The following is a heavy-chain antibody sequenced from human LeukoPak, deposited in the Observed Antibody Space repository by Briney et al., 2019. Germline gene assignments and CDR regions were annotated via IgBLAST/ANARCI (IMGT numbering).Heavy chain of an antibody. V-gene: IGHV3-48*03. CDR3: ARADSNIAARRIGFDY. J-gene: IGHJ4*02. CDR2: ISSSSSTI. Sequence: HPGGSLRLSCAASGFTFSSYEMNWVRQAPGKGLEWVSYISSSSSTIYYADSVKGRFTISRDNAKNSLYLQMNSLRAEDTAVYYCARADSNIAARRIGFDYWGQGTLVTVSS. CDR1: GFTFSSYE. D-gene: IGHD6-6*01.